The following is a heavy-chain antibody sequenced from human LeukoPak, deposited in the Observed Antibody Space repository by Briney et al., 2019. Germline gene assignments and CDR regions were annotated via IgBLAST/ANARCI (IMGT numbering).Heavy chain of an antibody. CDR2: INPNSGGT. V-gene: IGHV1-2*02. CDR1: GYAFTGYY. J-gene: IGHJ5*02. D-gene: IGHD3-10*01. Sequence: GASVKVSCKASGYAFTGYYMHWVRQAPGQGLEWMGWINPNSGGTNYAQKFQGRVTMTRDTSISTAYMELSRLRSDDTAVYYCARTIAMVRGVEWFDPWGQGTLVTVSS. CDR3: ARTIAMVRGVEWFDP.